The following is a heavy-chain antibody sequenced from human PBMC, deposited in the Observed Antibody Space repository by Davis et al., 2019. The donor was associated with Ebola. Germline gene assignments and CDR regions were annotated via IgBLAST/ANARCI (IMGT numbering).Heavy chain of an antibody. J-gene: IGHJ4*02. V-gene: IGHV4-59*12. D-gene: IGHD6-13*01. Sequence: PSETLSLTCTLSGGSISSYYWSWIRQPPGKGLEWIGYIYYSGSTNYNPSLKSRVTISVDTSKNQFSLKLTSVTAADTAVYYCARGPAEPYSSSWYKIDYWGQGTLVTVSS. CDR2: IYYSGST. CDR3: ARGPAEPYSSSWYKIDY. CDR1: GGSISSYY.